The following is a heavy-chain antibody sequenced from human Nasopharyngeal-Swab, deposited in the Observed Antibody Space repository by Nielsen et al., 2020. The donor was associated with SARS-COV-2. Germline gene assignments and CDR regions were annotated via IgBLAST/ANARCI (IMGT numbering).Heavy chain of an antibody. D-gene: IGHD3-10*01. CDR3: ARDRGFDGYYYMDV. CDR2: ISTGGTT. Sequence: GESLKISCAASGFTFSRNAMSWVRQAPGKGLEWVSLISTGGTTSYADSVKGRFTISRDISKNTLYLQMNSLRAEDTAVYYCARDRGFDGYYYMDVWGKGTTVTVSS. J-gene: IGHJ6*03. CDR1: GFTFSRNA. V-gene: IGHV3-53*01.